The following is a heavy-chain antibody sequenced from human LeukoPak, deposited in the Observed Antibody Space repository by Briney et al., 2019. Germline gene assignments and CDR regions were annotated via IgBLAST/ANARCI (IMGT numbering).Heavy chain of an antibody. CDR3: AKDTGYARGEGEFDY. CDR2: INGSGDST. Sequence: GGSLRLSCTASGFSVSSTYMSWVRQAPGKGLEWVSEINGSGDSTYYADSVKGRFTISRDNSKDTLYLQMNSLRAEDTAVYFCAKDTGYARGEGEFDYWGQGTLVIVSS. J-gene: IGHJ4*02. D-gene: IGHD3-16*01. V-gene: IGHV3-23*01. CDR1: GFSVSSTY.